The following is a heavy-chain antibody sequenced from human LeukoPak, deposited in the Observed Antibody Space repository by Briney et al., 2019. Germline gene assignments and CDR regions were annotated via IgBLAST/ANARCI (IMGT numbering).Heavy chain of an antibody. V-gene: IGHV3-48*02. D-gene: IGHD1-26*01. J-gene: IGHJ4*02. Sequence: GGGLQISFAASGFDFSSYSMKWVRPAPGKGGGWVSHITASGTAMFYADSVKGRFTISRDNAKNSLYLQMNSLRDEDTAVYYCASSGSYRFDYWGQGTLVTVSS. CDR2: ITASGTAM. CDR3: ASSGSYRFDY. CDR1: GFDFSSYS.